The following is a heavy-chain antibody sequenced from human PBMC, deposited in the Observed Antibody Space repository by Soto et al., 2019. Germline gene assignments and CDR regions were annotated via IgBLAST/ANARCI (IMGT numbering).Heavy chain of an antibody. CDR1: GFTFSDYY. J-gene: IGHJ4*02. V-gene: IGHV3-11*05. CDR3: ARDHHRYSGYDDVDY. D-gene: IGHD5-12*01. CDR2: ISSSSSYT. Sequence: QVQLVESGGGLVKPGGSLRLSCAASGFTFSDYYMSWIRQAPGKGLEWVSYISSSSSYTNYADSVKGRFTISRDNAKNSLNLQMNSLRAEATAVYYCARDHHRYSGYDDVDYWGQGTLVTVSS.